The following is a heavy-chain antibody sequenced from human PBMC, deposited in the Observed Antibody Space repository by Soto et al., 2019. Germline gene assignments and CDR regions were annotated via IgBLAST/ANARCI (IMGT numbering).Heavy chain of an antibody. CDR3: ARDVGKNY. D-gene: IGHD3-10*01. Sequence: SETLSLTCSVSGASVSSSYWSLFRQPVGKGLEWIGRIHSSGNLNYNPSLESRVTMSLDTSKNQFSLMLSSLTAADTALYLCARDVGKNYWGQGTRVT. CDR1: GASVSSSY. V-gene: IGHV4-4*07. CDR2: IHSSGNL. J-gene: IGHJ4*02.